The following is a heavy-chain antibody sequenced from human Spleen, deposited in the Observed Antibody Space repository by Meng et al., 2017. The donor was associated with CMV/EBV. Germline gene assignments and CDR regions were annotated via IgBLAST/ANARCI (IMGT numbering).Heavy chain of an antibody. CDR1: FTVSSIY. CDR3: ARGYGSSTSCYPVPFDY. CDR2: IDSGGST. V-gene: IGHV3-53*01. Sequence: FTVSSIYMGWVRQAPRKGLQWVSTIDSGGSTYYADSVKRRFTISRDNSKNTLYLQMNSLTAEDTAVYYCARGYGSSTSCYPVPFDYWGQGTLVTVSS. D-gene: IGHD2-2*01. J-gene: IGHJ4*02.